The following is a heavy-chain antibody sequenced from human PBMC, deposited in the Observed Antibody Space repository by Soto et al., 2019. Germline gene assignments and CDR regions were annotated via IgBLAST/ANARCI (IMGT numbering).Heavy chain of an antibody. CDR2: IYWDDDK. V-gene: IGHV2-5*02. J-gene: IGHJ4*02. CDR3: ARAKYSISYFDY. Sequence: SGPTLVNPTQTLTLTCTFSGLSRSTADVGVGWIRRPQGKALVWLAVIYWDDDKRYSPCLKSRLTTTKDTSKNQVLLTMTNMDPVDTATYCCARAKYSISYFDYWGQGALVTVSS. D-gene: IGHD6-6*01. CDR1: GLSRSTADVG.